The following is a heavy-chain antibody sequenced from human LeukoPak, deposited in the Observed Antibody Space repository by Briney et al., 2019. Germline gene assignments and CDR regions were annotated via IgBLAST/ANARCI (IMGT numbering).Heavy chain of an antibody. V-gene: IGHV1-18*01. D-gene: IGHD1-1*01. CDR3: ARRQGTTLNFDY. J-gene: IGHJ4*02. CDR1: GYTFSSYG. CDR2: INAYNGNT. Sequence: GASVKVSCKASGYTFSSYGFSRVRQAPGRGLEWMGWINAYNGNTNYAQNLQGRVTMTTDTSTSTAYMELRSLRSDDTAVYYCARRQGTTLNFDYWGQGTLVTVSS.